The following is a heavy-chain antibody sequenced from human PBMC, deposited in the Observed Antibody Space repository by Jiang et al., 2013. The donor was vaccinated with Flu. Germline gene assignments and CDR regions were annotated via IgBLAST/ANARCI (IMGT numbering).Heavy chain of an antibody. CDR2: ISYDGSNK. V-gene: IGHV3-33*05. D-gene: IGHD1-26*01. J-gene: IGHJ4*02. Sequence: QLVESGGDVVQPGRSLRLSCAASGFTFSSYGMHWVRQAPGKGLEWVAVISYDGSNKYYADSVKGRFTISRDNSKNTLYLQMNSLRAEDTAVYYRARDWSSNTYFDYWGQGTLVTVSS. CDR3: ARDWSSNTYFDY. CDR1: GFTFSSYG.